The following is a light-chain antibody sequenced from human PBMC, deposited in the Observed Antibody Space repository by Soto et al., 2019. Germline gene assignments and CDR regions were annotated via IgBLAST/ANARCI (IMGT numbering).Light chain of an antibody. CDR3: QQYNTYWET. V-gene: IGKV1-5*01. CDR1: QSINSW. CDR2: DAS. Sequence: DIQKTQSPSTPSASVGDRATITCRASQSINSWLAWYQQKPGQAPKLLIYDASSLESGVPSRFSGSRSGTEFTLTITSLQSDDSATYYCQQYNTYWETFGQGTKVDI. J-gene: IGKJ1*01.